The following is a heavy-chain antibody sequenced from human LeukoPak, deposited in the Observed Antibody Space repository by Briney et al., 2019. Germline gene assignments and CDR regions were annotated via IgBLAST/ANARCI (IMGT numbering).Heavy chain of an antibody. CDR1: GGTFSSYA. CDR3: AREKDGSGDYGY. V-gene: IGHV1-69*13. D-gene: IGHD2-21*02. J-gene: IGHJ4*02. CDR2: IIPIFGTA. Sequence: VASVKVSCKASGGTFSSYAISWVRQAPGQGLEWMGGIIPIFGTANYAQKLQGRVTITADESTSTAYMELSSLRSEDTAVYYCAREKDGSGDYGYWGQGTLVTVSS.